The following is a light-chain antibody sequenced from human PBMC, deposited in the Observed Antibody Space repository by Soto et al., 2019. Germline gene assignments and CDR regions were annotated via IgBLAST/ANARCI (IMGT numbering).Light chain of an antibody. CDR1: QSVSSTY. CDR3: QQYGSSPPDT. Sequence: EIVLTQSPGTLSLSPGERATLSCRASQSVSSTYLAWYQQKPGQAPRLLIYGASTRATGIPDRFSGSGSGTDFTLTVSRLEPEDFAMYYCQQYGSSPPDTFGPGTKLEIK. V-gene: IGKV3-20*01. CDR2: GAS. J-gene: IGKJ2*01.